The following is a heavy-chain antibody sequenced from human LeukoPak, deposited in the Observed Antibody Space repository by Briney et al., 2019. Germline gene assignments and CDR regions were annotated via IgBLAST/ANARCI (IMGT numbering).Heavy chain of an antibody. J-gene: IGHJ3*02. CDR3: ARDPQEYYDSSGAFDI. CDR2: ISYDGSNK. CDR1: GFTFSSYA. Sequence: PGGSLRLSCAASGFTFSSYAMHWVRQAPGKGLEWVAVISYDGSNKYYADSVKGRFTISRDNAKNSLYLQMNSLRAEDTAVYYCARDPQEYYDSSGAFDIWGQGTMVTVSS. V-gene: IGHV3-30*04. D-gene: IGHD3-22*01.